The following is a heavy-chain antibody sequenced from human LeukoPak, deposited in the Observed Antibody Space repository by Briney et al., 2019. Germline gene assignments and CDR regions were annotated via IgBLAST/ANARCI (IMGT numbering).Heavy chain of an antibody. CDR1: GYSFTYYY. Sequence: GESLKIPCKTSGYSFTYYYIAWVRQMPGKGLEWMGIIYPGDSDTRYSPSFQGQVTISADNSMKTAYLQFNSLQASDTAIYYCARATTPAGEGDWFDPWGQGTLVTVSS. D-gene: IGHD5-24*01. CDR2: IYPGDSDT. V-gene: IGHV5-51*01. J-gene: IGHJ5*02. CDR3: ARATTPAGEGDWFDP.